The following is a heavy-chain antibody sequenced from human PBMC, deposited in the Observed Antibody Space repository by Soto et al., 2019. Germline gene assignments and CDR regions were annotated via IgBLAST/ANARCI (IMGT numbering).Heavy chain of an antibody. CDR1: GGSISSGGYY. J-gene: IGHJ6*02. CDR2: IYYSGST. V-gene: IGHV4-31*03. CDR3: ARDSSSSAGYYYYYGMDV. D-gene: IGHD6-6*01. Sequence: SETLSLTCTVSGGSISSGGYYWSWIRQHPGKGLEWIGYIYYSGSTYYNPSLKSRVTISVDTSKNQFSLKLSSVTAADTAVYYCARDSSSSAGYYYYYGMDVWGQGTTVTVSS.